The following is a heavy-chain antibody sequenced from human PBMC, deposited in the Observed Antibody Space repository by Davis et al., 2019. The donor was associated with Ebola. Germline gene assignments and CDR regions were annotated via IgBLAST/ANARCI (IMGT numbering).Heavy chain of an antibody. CDR3: ARDFGEGSGSYFVY. CDR2: IIPLFGTP. J-gene: IGHJ4*02. V-gene: IGHV1-69*06. CDR1: GDTFNTYS. D-gene: IGHD1-26*01. Sequence: AASVTVSCKSSGDTFNTYSISWIRQAPGQGLEWMGGIIPLFGTPNYAERFQGRATITADKFANTIHMELSSLRSEDTAVYYCARDFGEGSGSYFVYWGQGSLVTVSS.